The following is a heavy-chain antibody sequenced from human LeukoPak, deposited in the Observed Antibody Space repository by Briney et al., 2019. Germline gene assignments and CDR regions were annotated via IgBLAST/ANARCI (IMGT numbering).Heavy chain of an antibody. CDR1: GFTFSSYA. J-gene: IGHJ4*02. Sequence: GGSLRLSCAASGFTFSSYAMSWVRQAPGKGLEWVSAISGSGGSTCYADSVKGRFTISRDNSKNTLYLQMNSLRAEDTAVYYCAKGQGSRIYTNDYWGQGTLVTVSS. V-gene: IGHV3-23*01. CDR3: AKGQGSRIYTNDY. D-gene: IGHD6-13*01. CDR2: ISGSGGST.